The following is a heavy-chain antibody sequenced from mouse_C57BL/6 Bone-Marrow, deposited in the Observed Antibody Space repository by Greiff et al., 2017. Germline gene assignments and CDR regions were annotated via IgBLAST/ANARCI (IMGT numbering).Heavy chain of an antibody. CDR3: ASQIGYYFDY. V-gene: IGHV1-53*01. J-gene: IGHJ2*01. CDR2: INPSNGGT. CDR1: GYTFTSYW. Sequence: VQRVESGTELVKPGASVKLSCKASGYTFTSYWMHWVKQRPGQGLEWIGNINPSNGGTNYNEKFKGKATLTVDKSSSTAYMQLSSLTSEDSAVXFCASQIGYYFDYWGQGTTLTVSS.